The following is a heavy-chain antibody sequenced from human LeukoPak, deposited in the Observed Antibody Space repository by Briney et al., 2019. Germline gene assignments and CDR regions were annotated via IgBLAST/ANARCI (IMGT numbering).Heavy chain of an antibody. CDR2: IYYSGST. D-gene: IGHD6-13*01. CDR3: ARGRDSSSWYVHYFDY. V-gene: IGHV4-59*12. CDR1: GGSISSYY. Sequence: SETLSLTCTVSGGSISSYYWSWIRQPPGKGLEWIGYIYYSGSTYYNPSPKSRVTISVDTSKNQFSLKLSSVTAADTAVYYCARGRDSSSWYVHYFDYWGQGTLVTVSS. J-gene: IGHJ4*02.